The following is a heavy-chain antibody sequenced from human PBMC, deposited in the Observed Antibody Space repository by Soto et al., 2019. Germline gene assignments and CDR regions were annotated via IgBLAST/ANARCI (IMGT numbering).Heavy chain of an antibody. CDR2: ISGGGGRA. Sequence: EVQLLESGGGLVQPGGSLRLSCATSGFTFSSYAMSWVRQAPGKGLEWVSLISGGGGRAYYADSVKGRFTVSSDNSKNKVFLQMNSMRVEDTAGYYCARDLVAKPAYWGLGTLVTVTS. D-gene: IGHD2-21*01. V-gene: IGHV3-23*01. CDR1: GFTFSSYA. CDR3: ARDLVAKPAY. J-gene: IGHJ4*02.